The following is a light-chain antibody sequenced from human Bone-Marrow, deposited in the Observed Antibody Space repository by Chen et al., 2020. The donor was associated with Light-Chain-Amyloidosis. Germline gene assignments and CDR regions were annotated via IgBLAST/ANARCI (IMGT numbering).Light chain of an antibody. CDR2: RDT. Sequence: SYELTQPPSVSVSPGQTARITCSGDDLPTKCVYWYQQKPGQAPVLVIHRDTERPSGISERFSGSSSGTTATLTISGVQAEDEADYHCQSADSSGTYEVIFGGGTKLTVL. CDR3: QSADSSGTYEVI. CDR1: DLPTKC. J-gene: IGLJ2*01. V-gene: IGLV3-25*03.